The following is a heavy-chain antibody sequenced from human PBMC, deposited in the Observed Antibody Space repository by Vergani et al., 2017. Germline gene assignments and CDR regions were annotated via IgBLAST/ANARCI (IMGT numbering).Heavy chain of an antibody. V-gene: IGHV4-39*01. Sequence: QMQLQESGPGLVKASETLSLTCTVSGDSIVSRSYYWGWIRQPPGKGLEWIGSLYNSGNGDSSSSLKSRVTISADTSKNQFSLRLTSVTAADTAVYYCASGKYYSDSTSHFRGRYFDVWGRGTLVTVPS. CDR1: GDSIVSRSYY. CDR3: ASGKYYSDSTSHFRGRYFDV. D-gene: IGHD3-16*01. CDR2: LYNSGNG. J-gene: IGHJ2*01.